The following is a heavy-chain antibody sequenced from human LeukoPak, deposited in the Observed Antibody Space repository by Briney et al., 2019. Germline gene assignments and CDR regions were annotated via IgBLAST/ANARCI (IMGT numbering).Heavy chain of an antibody. CDR2: IYSGGST. Sequence: GGSLRLSCAASGFTVSSNYMSWVRQAPGKGLEWVSVIYSGGSTYYADSVKGRFTISRDNSKNTLYLQMNSLRAEDTAIYYCAKLENSGSPPGFDYWGQGTLVTVSS. V-gene: IGHV3-53*05. CDR1: GFTVSSNY. CDR3: AKLENSGSPPGFDY. D-gene: IGHD1-26*01. J-gene: IGHJ4*02.